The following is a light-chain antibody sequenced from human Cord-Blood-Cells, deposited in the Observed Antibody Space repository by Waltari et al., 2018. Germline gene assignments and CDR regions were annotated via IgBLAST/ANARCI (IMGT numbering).Light chain of an antibody. J-gene: IGKJ1*01. V-gene: IGKV4-1*01. Sequence: IVMTQSPDSLAVSLGERDTINCKSSQSVLYSSNNKNYLAWYQQKPGQPPKLLIYGASTWESGVPYRFSGSGSGTDFTLTISSLQAEDVAVYYCQQYYSTPTWTFGQGTKVEIK. CDR1: QSVLYSSNNKNY. CDR3: QQYYSTPTWT. CDR2: GAS.